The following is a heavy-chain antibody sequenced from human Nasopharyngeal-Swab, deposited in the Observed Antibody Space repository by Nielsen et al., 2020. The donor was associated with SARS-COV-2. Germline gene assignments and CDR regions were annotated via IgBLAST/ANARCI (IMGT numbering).Heavy chain of an antibody. D-gene: IGHD5-18*01. CDR1: GYTFTSYY. J-gene: IGHJ6*02. V-gene: IGHV1-46*01. Sequence: ASVKVSCKASGYTFTSYYMHWVRQAPGQGLEWMGLINPSGGSTSYAQKFQGRVTMTRDTSTSTVYMELSSLRSEDTAVYYCARNPTDSYGTNTAYYYYYGMDVWGQGTTVTVSS. CDR3: ARNPTDSYGTNTAYYYYYGMDV. CDR2: INPSGGST.